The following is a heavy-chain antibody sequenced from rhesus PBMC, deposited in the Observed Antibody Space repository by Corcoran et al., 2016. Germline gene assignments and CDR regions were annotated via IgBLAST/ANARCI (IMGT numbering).Heavy chain of an antibody. V-gene: IGHV4-80*01. Sequence: QVQLQESGPGLVKPSETLSLTCAVSGASISSYWWSWLRHPPGKGLEWIGEINGNSGSTYYNPSLKSRVTMSKDASKNQFSLKLSSVTAADTAVYYCARLTTLYYFDYWGQGVLVTVSS. D-gene: IGHD4-11*01. CDR1: GASISSYW. CDR3: ARLTTLYYFDY. J-gene: IGHJ4*01. CDR2: INGNSGST.